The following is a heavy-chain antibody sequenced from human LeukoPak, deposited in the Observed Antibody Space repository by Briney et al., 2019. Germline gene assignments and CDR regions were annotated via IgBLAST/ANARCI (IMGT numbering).Heavy chain of an antibody. CDR3: AMSPGAYYYYMDV. J-gene: IGHJ6*03. D-gene: IGHD7-27*01. Sequence: SETLSLTCTVSGGSISSYYWSWIRQPPGKGLEWIGYIYYSGSTNYNPSLKSRVTISVDTSKNQFSLKLSSVTAADTAVYYCAMSPGAYYYYMDVWGKGTTVTVSS. CDR2: IYYSGST. CDR1: GGSISSYY. V-gene: IGHV4-59*08.